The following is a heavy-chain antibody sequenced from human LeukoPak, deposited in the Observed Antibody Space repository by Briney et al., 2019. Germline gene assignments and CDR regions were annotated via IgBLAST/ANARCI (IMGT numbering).Heavy chain of an antibody. CDR1: GGTFSSYA. CDR3: ARGVTVSYYYYYMDV. D-gene: IGHD3-10*01. CDR2: IIPISGTA. J-gene: IGHJ6*03. V-gene: IGHV1-69*05. Sequence: ASVKVSCKASGGTFSSYAISWVRQAPGQGLEWMGGIIPISGTANYAQKFQGRVTITTDESTSTAYMELSSLRSEDTAVYYCARGVTVSYYYYYMDVWGKGTTVTVSS.